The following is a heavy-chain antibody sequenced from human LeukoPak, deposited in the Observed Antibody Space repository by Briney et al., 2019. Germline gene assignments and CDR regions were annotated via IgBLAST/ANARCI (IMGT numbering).Heavy chain of an antibody. CDR1: GFPFRVRW. J-gene: IGHJ4*02. CDR3: ATDLDYTFDY. CDR2: IKKDGFFS. V-gene: IGHV3-74*03. D-gene: IGHD4-11*01. Sequence: PGGSLRLSCTASGFPFRVRWMHWARQAPGKGLVWISLIKKDGFFSTYADSVKGRFTISRDDAKNTLYLQMDSLRVDDTAVYYCATDLDYTFDYWGRGTLVTVSS.